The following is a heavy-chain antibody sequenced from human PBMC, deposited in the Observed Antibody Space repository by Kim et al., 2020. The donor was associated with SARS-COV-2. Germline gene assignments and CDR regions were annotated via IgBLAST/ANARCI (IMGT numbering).Heavy chain of an antibody. CDR2: IYTGATT. Sequence: GGSLRLSCAPSGFIVSNTYLSWVRQAPGKGLEWVSVIYTGATTYYADSVKGRFTISRDNSRNTAYLQMNSLRADDTAVYYCARLGPVTANYYYGMDVWGQGTTVTVSS. CDR3: ARLGPVTANYYYGMDV. J-gene: IGHJ6*02. D-gene: IGHD2-21*02. V-gene: IGHV3-53*01. CDR1: GFIVSNTY.